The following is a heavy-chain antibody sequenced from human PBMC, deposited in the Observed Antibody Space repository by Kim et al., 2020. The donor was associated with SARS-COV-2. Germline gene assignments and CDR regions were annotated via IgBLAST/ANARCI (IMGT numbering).Heavy chain of an antibody. CDR1: GDSVSSNSAA. CDR2: TYYRSEWYI. V-gene: IGHV6-1*01. Sequence: SQTLSLTCAISGDSVSSNSAAWNWIRQSPSRGLEWLGRTYYRSEWYIDYAVFVKSRIIINPDTSKNQFSLQVNSVTPEDTAVYYCAREAQETGTTDYWGQGTLVTVSS. J-gene: IGHJ4*02. CDR3: AREAQETGTTDY. D-gene: IGHD1-1*01.